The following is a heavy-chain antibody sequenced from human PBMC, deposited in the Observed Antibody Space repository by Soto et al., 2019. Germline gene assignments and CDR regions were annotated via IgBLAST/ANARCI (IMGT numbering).Heavy chain of an antibody. CDR2: MNPNSGNT. Sequence: QVQLVQSGAEVKKPWASVKVSCKASGYTFTSYDINWVRQATGQGLEWMGWMNPNSGNTVYAQKFQGRVTMTRITSISTAYRELSSLRAEDTAVYYCARGLRMITFGVVMGYWGQGNLVTVSS. CDR3: ARGLRMITFGVVMGY. J-gene: IGHJ4*02. D-gene: IGHD3-16*01. CDR1: GYTFTSYD. V-gene: IGHV1-8*01.